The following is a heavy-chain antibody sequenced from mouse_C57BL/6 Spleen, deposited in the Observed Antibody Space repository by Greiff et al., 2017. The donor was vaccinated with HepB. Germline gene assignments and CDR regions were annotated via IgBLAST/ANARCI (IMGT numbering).Heavy chain of an antibody. CDR3: ARWPSSSLTAFAY. CDR2: IYPGDGDT. V-gene: IGHV1-80*01. Sequence: QVQLKESGAELVKPGASVKISCKASGYAFSSYWMNWVKQRPGKGLEWIGQIYPGDGDTNYNGKFKGKATLTADKSSSTAYMQLSSLTSEDSAVYFCARWPSSSLTAFAYWGQGTLVTVSA. D-gene: IGHD4-1*01. CDR1: GYAFSSYW. J-gene: IGHJ3*01.